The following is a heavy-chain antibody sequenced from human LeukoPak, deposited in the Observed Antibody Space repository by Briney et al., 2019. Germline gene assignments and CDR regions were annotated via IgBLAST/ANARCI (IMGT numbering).Heavy chain of an antibody. J-gene: IGHJ5*02. CDR3: ARDRNYGSGSPPHNWLDP. CDR1: GGSISSGGYY. D-gene: IGHD3-10*01. Sequence: SQTLSLTCTVSGGSISSGGYYWSWIRQHPGKGLEWIGYIYYSGSTYYNPSLKSRVTISVDTSKNQFSLKLSSVTAADTAVYYCARDRNYGSGSPPHNWLDPWGQGTLVTVSS. V-gene: IGHV4-31*03. CDR2: IYYSGST.